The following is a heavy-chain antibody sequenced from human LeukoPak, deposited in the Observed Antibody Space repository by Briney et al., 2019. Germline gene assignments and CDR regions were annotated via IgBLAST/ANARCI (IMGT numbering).Heavy chain of an antibody. J-gene: IGHJ4*02. Sequence: SETLSLTCAVYGGSFSGYYWSWIRQPPGKGLEWIGEINHSGSTNYNPSLKSRVTISVDTSKNQFSLKLSSVTAADTAVYYCARRPLYSSRSCYFDYWGQGTLVTVSS. D-gene: IGHD6-13*01. CDR3: ARRPLYSSRSCYFDY. CDR1: GGSFSGYY. V-gene: IGHV4-34*01. CDR2: INHSGST.